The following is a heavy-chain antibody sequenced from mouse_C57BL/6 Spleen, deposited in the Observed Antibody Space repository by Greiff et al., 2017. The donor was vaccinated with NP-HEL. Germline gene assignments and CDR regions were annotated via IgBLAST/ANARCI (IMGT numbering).Heavy chain of an antibody. V-gene: IGHV1-82*01. CDR3: ARWDYNFDY. CDR1: GYAFSSSW. CDR2: IYPGDGDT. Sequence: QVQLKESGPELVKPGASVKISCKASGYAFSSSWMNWVKQRPGKGLEWIGRIYPGDGDTNYNGKFKGKATLTADKSSSTAYMQLSSLTSEDSTVYFCARWDYNFDYWGQGTTLTVSS. J-gene: IGHJ2*01. D-gene: IGHD2-12*01.